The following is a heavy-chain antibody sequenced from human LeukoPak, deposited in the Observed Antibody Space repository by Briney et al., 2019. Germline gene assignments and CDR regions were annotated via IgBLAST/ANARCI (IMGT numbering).Heavy chain of an antibody. CDR3: AREPYMGGAYYFDS. D-gene: IGHD3-16*01. Sequence: PSETLSLTCTVSGFPISSGYFWGWIRQPPGKGLEWIGSVYHSGSTYYNPSLKSRVTISVDASKSQFSLKLSSVTAADTAVYFCAREPYMGGAYYFDSWGQGTLVTVSP. CDR1: GFPISSGYF. CDR2: VYHSGST. V-gene: IGHV4-38-2*02. J-gene: IGHJ4*02.